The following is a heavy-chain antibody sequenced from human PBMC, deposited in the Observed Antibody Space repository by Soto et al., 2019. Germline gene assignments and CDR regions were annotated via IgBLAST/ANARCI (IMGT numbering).Heavy chain of an antibody. J-gene: IGHJ6*04. Sequence: PGGSLRLSCAASGFTFSSYGMHWVRQAPGKGLEWVAVIWYDGSNKYYADSVKGRFTISRDNSKNTLYLQMNSLRAEDTAVYYWARGWQNYYYYGMDVGGKGTTVTVPS. CDR1: GFTFSSYG. CDR2: IWYDGSNK. D-gene: IGHD2-15*01. V-gene: IGHV3-33*01. CDR3: ARGWQNYYYYGMDV.